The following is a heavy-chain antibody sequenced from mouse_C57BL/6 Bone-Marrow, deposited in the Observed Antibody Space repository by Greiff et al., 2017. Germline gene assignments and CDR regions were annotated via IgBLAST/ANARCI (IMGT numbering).Heavy chain of an antibody. D-gene: IGHD2-13*01. CDR1: GYTFTSYW. J-gene: IGHJ3*01. V-gene: IGHV1-64*01. CDR3: ARLRDGDWFAF. Sequence: QVQLQQPGAELVKPGASVKLSCKASGYTFTSYWMHWVKQRPGKGLEWIGMIHPNSGSTNYNEKFKSKATLTVDKSSSTAYMQLSSLTSEDSAVYDCARLRDGDWFAFWGQGTLVTVSA. CDR2: IHPNSGST.